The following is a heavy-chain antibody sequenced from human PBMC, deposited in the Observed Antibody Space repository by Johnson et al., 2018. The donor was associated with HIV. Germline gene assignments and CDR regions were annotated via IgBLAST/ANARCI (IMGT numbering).Heavy chain of an antibody. J-gene: IGHJ3*02. Sequence: QMMLVESGGGVMQPGKSPRLSCEASGFTFRSYAMHWVRQAPGKGLEWVAVITYDGRNKYYADSVKGRFIIFRDNSKNLTNLQMNGLSDEDTADYYCVRDQGSGWPTNAFDIWGRGTRVTVSS. V-gene: IGHV3-30*04. CDR2: ITYDGRNK. CDR3: VRDQGSGWPTNAFDI. CDR1: GFTFRSYA. D-gene: IGHD6-19*01.